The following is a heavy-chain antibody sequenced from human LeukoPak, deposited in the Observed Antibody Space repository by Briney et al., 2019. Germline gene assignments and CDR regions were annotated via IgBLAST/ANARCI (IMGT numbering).Heavy chain of an antibody. CDR3: ATEGMVRGVIQSFYFDY. V-gene: IGHV1-24*01. Sequence: ASVKVSCKVSGYTLTELSMHWVRQAPGKGLEWMGGFDPEDGETIYAQKFQGRVTMTEDTSTDTAYMELSSLRSEDTAVYYCATEGMVRGVIQSFYFDYWGQGTLVTVSS. CDR2: FDPEDGET. D-gene: IGHD3-10*01. J-gene: IGHJ4*02. CDR1: GYTLTELS.